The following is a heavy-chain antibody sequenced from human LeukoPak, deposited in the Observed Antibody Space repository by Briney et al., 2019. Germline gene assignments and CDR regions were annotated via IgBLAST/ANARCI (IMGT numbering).Heavy chain of an antibody. CDR2: TYYRSKWYN. Sequence: SQTLSLTCAISGDSVSSNSAAWNWIRQSPSRGLEWLGRTYYRSKWYNEYAVSVKSLITINPDTSKNQFSLQLNSVTPEDTAVYYCARDRRNIAVAGTYYFDYWGQGTLVTVSS. J-gene: IGHJ4*02. D-gene: IGHD6-19*01. CDR3: ARDRRNIAVAGTYYFDY. V-gene: IGHV6-1*01. CDR1: GDSVSSNSAA.